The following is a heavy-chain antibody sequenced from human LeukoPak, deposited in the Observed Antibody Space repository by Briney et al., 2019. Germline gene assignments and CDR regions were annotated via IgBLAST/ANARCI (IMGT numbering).Heavy chain of an antibody. CDR1: GFTVSSNF. CDR3: TSLGGNAAGY. V-gene: IGHV3-53*01. CDR2: LYSGDDS. J-gene: IGHJ4*02. Sequence: GGSLRLSCAASGFTVSSNFMTWVRQAPGKGLKWISMLYSGDDSYYADSVKGRFTISRDTSKNTLSLQMNSLRAEDTAMYYCTSLGGNAAGYWGQGTLVTVSS. D-gene: IGHD2-15*01.